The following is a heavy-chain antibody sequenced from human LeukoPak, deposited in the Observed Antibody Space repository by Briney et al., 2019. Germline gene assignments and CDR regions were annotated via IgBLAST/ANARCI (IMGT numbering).Heavy chain of an antibody. Sequence: GGSLRLSCAASRFTFSDYYMSWIRQAPGKGLEWVSYISSSGSTIYYADSVKGRFTISRDNAKNSLYLQMNSLRAEDTAVYYCARGGWDWYAHNWFDPWGQGTLVTASS. CDR1: RFTFSDYY. CDR3: ARGGWDWYAHNWFDP. J-gene: IGHJ5*02. D-gene: IGHD3/OR15-3a*01. CDR2: ISSSGSTI. V-gene: IGHV3-11*01.